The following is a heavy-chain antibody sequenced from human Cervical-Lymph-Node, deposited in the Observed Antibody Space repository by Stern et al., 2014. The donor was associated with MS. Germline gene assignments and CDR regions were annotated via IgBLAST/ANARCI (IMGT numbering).Heavy chain of an antibody. J-gene: IGHJ5*02. CDR1: GGTFSSYA. CDR3: ASLRRLRMQYNWFDP. V-gene: IGHV1-69*01. Sequence: VQLEESGAEVKKPGSSVKVSCKASGGTFSSYAISWVRQAPGQGLEWMGGIIPIFGTANYAQKFQGRVTITADESTSTAYMELSSLRSEDTAVYYCASLRRLRMQYNWFDPWGQGTLVTVSS. CDR2: IIPIFGTA. D-gene: IGHD5-12*01.